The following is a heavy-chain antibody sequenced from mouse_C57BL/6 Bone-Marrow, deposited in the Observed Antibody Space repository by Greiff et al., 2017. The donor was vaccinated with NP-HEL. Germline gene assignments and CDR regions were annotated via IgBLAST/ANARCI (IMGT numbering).Heavy chain of an antibody. Sequence: QVQLQQSGPELVKPGASVKLSCKASGYTFTDYYINWVKQRPGQGLEWIGWIFPGGGSTSYNEKFKGKATFTVDKSSSTAYMLLSSLTSADSAVDFCARCRFSTTVVVYWGQGNTLTVSA. D-gene: IGHD1-1*01. CDR2: IFPGGGST. V-gene: IGHV1-75*01. CDR3: ARCRFSTTVVVY. J-gene: IGHJ2*01. CDR1: GYTFTDYY.